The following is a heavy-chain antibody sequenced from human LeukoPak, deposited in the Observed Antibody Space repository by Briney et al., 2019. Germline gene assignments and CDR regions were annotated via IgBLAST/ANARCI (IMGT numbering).Heavy chain of an antibody. V-gene: IGHV3-53*01. CDR3: ASPRAYYYDSSGSISHAFDI. D-gene: IGHD3-22*01. CDR2: IYSGGST. J-gene: IGHJ3*02. Sequence: GGSLRLSCAASGFTFSSYAMSWVRQAPGKGLEWVSVIYSGGSTYYADSVKGRFTISRDNSKNTLYLQMNSLRAEDTAVYYCASPRAYYYDSSGSISHAFDIWGQGTMVTVSS. CDR1: GFTFSSYA.